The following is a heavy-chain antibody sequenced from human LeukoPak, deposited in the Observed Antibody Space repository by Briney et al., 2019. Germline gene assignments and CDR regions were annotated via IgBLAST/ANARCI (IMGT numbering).Heavy chain of an antibody. CDR2: IIPILGIA. Sequence: SVKVSCKASGGTFSNYAISWVRQAPGQGLEWMGRIIPILGIANYAQKFQDRVTITADKSTITADKSTSTAYMELSSLRSEDTAVYYCARSRVGGIAAAGYYYYYGMDVWGQGTTVTVSS. V-gene: IGHV1-69*04. D-gene: IGHD6-13*01. J-gene: IGHJ6*02. CDR1: GGTFSNYA. CDR3: ARSRVGGIAAAGYYYYYGMDV.